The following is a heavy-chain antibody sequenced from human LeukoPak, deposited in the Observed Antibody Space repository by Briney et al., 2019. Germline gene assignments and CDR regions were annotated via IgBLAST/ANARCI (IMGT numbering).Heavy chain of an antibody. CDR3: ARSRGSPNSGEDAFDI. Sequence: GGSLRLSCAASGFTFSSYAMHWVRQAPGKGLGWVAVMSYGGTYKYYADSVKGRFTISRDNSKNTVYLQMNSLRGEDTAVYYCARSRGSPNSGEDAFDIWGRGTVVTVSS. CDR1: GFTFSSYA. J-gene: IGHJ3*02. CDR2: MSYGGTYK. D-gene: IGHD2-15*01. V-gene: IGHV3-30-3*01.